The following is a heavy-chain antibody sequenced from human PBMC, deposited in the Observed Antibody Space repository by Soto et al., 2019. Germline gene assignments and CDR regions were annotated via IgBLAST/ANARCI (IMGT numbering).Heavy chain of an antibody. CDR2: ISWNSGSI. CDR3: AKDRGGTEPYYYYYMDV. D-gene: IGHD1-1*01. Sequence: GGSLRLSCAASGFTFDDYAMHWVRQAPGKGLEWVSGISWNSGSIGYADSVKGRFTISRDNAKNSLYLQMNSLRAEDTALYYCAKDRGGTEPYYYYYMDVWGKGTTVTVSS. J-gene: IGHJ6*03. CDR1: GFTFDDYA. V-gene: IGHV3-9*01.